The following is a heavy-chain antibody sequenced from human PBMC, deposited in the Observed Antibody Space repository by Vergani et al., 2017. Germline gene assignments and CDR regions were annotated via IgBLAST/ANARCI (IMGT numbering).Heavy chain of an antibody. V-gene: IGHV3-53*05. CDR1: GFTVSSHY. J-gene: IGHJ6*02. CDR2: IYSGGST. CDR3: ALDTAMVVGNYYYYGMDV. Sequence: EVQLVETGGGLIQPGGSLRLSCAASGFTVSSHYMSWVRQAPGKGLEWVSVIYSGGSTYYADSVKGRFTISRDNSKNTLYLQMNSLRAEDTAVYYCALDTAMVVGNYYYYGMDVWGQGTTVTVSS. D-gene: IGHD5-18*01.